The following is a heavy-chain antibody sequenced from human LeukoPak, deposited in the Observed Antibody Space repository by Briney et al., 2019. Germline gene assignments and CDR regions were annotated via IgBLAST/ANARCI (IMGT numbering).Heavy chain of an antibody. CDR3: ARVFCGSTSCYNSFDP. J-gene: IGHJ5*02. V-gene: IGHV1-18*01. D-gene: IGHD2-2*01. CDR2: MNTYNDNT. Sequence: ASVKVSCKASGYTFTSYGITWVRQAPGQGLEWRGWMNTYNDNTKYAQKLQGRVTMTKDTSTTTAYMELRSLRSDDTAVYYCARVFCGSTSCYNSFDPWGQGTLVTVSS. CDR1: GYTFTSYG.